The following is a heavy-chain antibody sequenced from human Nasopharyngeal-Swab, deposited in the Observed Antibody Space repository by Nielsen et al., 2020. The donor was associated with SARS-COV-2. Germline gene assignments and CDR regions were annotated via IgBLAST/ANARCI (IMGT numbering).Heavy chain of an antibody. V-gene: IGHV3-73*01. CDR3: TRLDVAAAGTPDHY. Sequence: ESLKISCAASGFTFSGSAMHWVRPASGKGLEWVGRIRSKANSYATAYAASVKGRFTISRDASKNTAYLQRNSLKTEDTAVYYCTRLDVAAAGTPDHYWGQGTLVTVSS. CDR1: GFTFSGSA. CDR2: IRSKANSYAT. J-gene: IGHJ4*02. D-gene: IGHD6-13*01.